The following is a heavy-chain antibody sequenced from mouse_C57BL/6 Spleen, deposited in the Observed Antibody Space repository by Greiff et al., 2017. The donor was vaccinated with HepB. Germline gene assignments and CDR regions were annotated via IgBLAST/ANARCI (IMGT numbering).Heavy chain of an antibody. CDR2: IRSKSNNYAT. Sequence: EVKLVESGGGLVQPKGSLKLSCAASGFSFNTYAMNWVRQAPGKGLEWVARIRSKSNNYATYYADSVKDRFTISRDDSESMLYLQMNNLKTEDTAMYYCVRSYGSSSFDYWGQGTTLTVSS. CDR1: GFSFNTYA. CDR3: VRSYGSSSFDY. V-gene: IGHV10-1*01. J-gene: IGHJ2*01. D-gene: IGHD1-1*01.